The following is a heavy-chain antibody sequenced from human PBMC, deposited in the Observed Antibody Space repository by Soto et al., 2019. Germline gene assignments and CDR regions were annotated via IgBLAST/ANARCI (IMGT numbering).Heavy chain of an antibody. D-gene: IGHD3-16*02. CDR3: ARGGYYDYVWGSYRSFDY. Sequence: GGSLRLSCAASGFTVSSNYMSWVRQAPGKGLEWVSVIYSGGSTYYADSVKGRFTISRDNSKNTLYLQMNSLRAEDTAVYYCARGGYYDYVWGSYRSFDYWGQGTLVTVSS. V-gene: IGHV3-53*01. CDR2: IYSGGST. CDR1: GFTVSSNY. J-gene: IGHJ4*02.